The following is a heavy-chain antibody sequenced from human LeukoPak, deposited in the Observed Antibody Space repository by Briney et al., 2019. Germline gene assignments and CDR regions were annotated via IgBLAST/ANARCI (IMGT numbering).Heavy chain of an antibody. CDR2: INHSGST. CDR3: ARGGAVAVGYLDNPGQLYDY. Sequence: SETLSLTCAVYGGSFSGYYWSWIRQPPGKGLEWIGEINHSGSTNYNPSLKSRVTISVDTSKNQFSLKLSSVTAADTAVYYCARGGAVAVGYLDNPGQLYDYWGQGTLVTVSS. CDR1: GGSFSGYY. J-gene: IGHJ4*02. D-gene: IGHD6-19*01. V-gene: IGHV4-34*01.